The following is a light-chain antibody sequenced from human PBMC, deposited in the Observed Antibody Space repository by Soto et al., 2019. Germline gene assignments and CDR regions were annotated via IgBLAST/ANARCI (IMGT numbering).Light chain of an antibody. Sequence: DIQMTQSPSTLSASVGDRITITCRASQSISSWLAWYQQKPGKAPKLLIYKASSLESGVPSRFSGSGSGTEFTLTISSLQPDEFATYYCQQYNSYPWTFGQGTKVEIK. CDR1: QSISSW. CDR2: KAS. CDR3: QQYNSYPWT. J-gene: IGKJ1*01. V-gene: IGKV1-5*03.